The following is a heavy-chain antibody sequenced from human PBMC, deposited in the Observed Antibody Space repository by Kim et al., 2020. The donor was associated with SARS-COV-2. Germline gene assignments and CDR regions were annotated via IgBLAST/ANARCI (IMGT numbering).Heavy chain of an antibody. D-gene: IGHD2-2*01. CDR2: IYSGGST. CDR3: ARGGIGYCSSTSCRGAVRYNWFDP. CDR1: GFTVSSNY. V-gene: IGHV3-53*01. J-gene: IGHJ5*02. Sequence: GGSLRLSCAASGFTVSSNYMSWVRQAPGKGLEWVSVIYSGGSTYYADSVKGRFTISRDNSKNTLYLQMNSLRAEDTAVYYCARGGIGYCSSTSCRGAVRYNWFDPWGQGTLVTVSS.